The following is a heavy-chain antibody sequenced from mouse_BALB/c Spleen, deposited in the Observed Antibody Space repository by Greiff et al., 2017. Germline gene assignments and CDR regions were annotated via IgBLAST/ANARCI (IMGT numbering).Heavy chain of an antibody. CDR3: ARVPFYYGNYDYAMDY. D-gene: IGHD2-1*01. CDR2: ISYSGST. V-gene: IGHV3-2*02. CDR1: GYSITSDYA. Sequence: VQLQQSGPGLVKPSQSLSLTCTVTGYSITSDYAWNWIRQFPGNKLEWMGYISYSGSTSYNPSLKSRISITRDTSKNQFFLQLNSVTTEDTATYYCARVPFYYGNYDYAMDYWGQGTSVTVSS. J-gene: IGHJ4*01.